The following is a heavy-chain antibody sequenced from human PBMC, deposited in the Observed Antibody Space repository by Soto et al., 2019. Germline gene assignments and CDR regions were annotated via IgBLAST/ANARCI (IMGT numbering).Heavy chain of an antibody. CDR1: GGSISSYY. CDR3: ARASVGPPGGGSRIMPFDF. V-gene: IGHV4-4*07. D-gene: IGHD2-15*01. CDR2: IYAGGST. J-gene: IGHJ4*02. Sequence: PSETLSLTCTVSGGSISSYYWSRIRQPAGKGLEWIGRIYAGGSTNYNPSLKSRVTMSVDTSKNQFSLRLTSVTAADTAVYYCARASVGPPGGGSRIMPFDFWGQGTLVTVSS.